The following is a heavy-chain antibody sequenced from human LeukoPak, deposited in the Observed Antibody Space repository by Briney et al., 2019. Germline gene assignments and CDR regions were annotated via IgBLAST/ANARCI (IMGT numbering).Heavy chain of an antibody. V-gene: IGHV1-46*01. J-gene: IGHJ4*02. Sequence: ASVKVSCKASGGTFSSYAISWVRQAAGQGLEWMGIINPSGGSTSYAQKFQGRVTMTRDTSTSTVYMELSSLRSEDTAVYYCASPGEKDYYFDYWGQGTLVTVSS. CDR3: ASPGEKDYYFDY. D-gene: IGHD3-16*01. CDR2: INPSGGST. CDR1: GGTFSSYA.